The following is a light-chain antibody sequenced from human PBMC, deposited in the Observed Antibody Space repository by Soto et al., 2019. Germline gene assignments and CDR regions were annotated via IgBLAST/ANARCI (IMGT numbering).Light chain of an antibody. CDR3: SSYTSSSTLDVV. CDR2: EVS. Sequence: QSVLTQPASVSGSPGQSITISCTGTSSDVGGYNYVSWYQQHPGKAPKLMIYEVSNRPSGVSNRFSGSKSGKTASLTISGLQAEDEADYYCSSYTSSSTLDVVFGGGTKLTVL. CDR1: SSDVGGYNY. V-gene: IGLV2-14*01. J-gene: IGLJ2*01.